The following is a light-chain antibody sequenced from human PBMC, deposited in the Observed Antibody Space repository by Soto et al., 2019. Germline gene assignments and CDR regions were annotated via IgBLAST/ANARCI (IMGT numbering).Light chain of an antibody. Sequence: QSALTQPRSVSGSPGQSVTISCTGTSSDVDDYNYVSWFQQHPGKAPKLMIYDVSERPSGVPDRFSGSKSGNTASLTISGLQAEDEADYYCSSYKSFSNYVFGPRTKGTVL. CDR2: DVS. J-gene: IGLJ1*01. V-gene: IGLV2-11*01. CDR1: SSDVDDYNY. CDR3: SSYKSFSNYV.